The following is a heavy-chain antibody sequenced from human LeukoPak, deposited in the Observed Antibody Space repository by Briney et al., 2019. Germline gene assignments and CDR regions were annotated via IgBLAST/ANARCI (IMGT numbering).Heavy chain of an antibody. V-gene: IGHV3-43*01. CDR2: ISWEGGST. J-gene: IGHJ6*03. CDR1: GFTFDEYT. Sequence: GGSLRLSRAASGFTFDEYTMHWVRQAPGKCLEWVSLISWEGGSTYYADSVKGRFTISRDNSKNSLYLQMNSLRTEDTALYYCAKGNYYYIDVSGKGTTVTVSS. CDR3: AKGNYYYIDV.